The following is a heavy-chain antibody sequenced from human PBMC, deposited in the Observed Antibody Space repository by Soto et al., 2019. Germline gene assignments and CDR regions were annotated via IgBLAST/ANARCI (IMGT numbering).Heavy chain of an antibody. J-gene: IGHJ6*03. Sequence: SETLSLTCTVSGGSISSYYWSWIRQPPGKGLEWIGYIYYSGSTNYNPSLKSRVTISVDTSKNQFSLKLSSVTAADTAVYYCARVTTVTTGYYYYYMDVWGKGTTVTVSS. CDR2: IYYSGST. CDR1: GGSISSYY. CDR3: ARVTTVTTGYYYYYMDV. V-gene: IGHV4-59*01. D-gene: IGHD4-17*01.